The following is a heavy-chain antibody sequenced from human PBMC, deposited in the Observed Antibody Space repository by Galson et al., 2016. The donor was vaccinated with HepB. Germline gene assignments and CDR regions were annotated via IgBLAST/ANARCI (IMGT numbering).Heavy chain of an antibody. CDR3: ARAVMLGRGMDV. CDR1: GDSVYNNGAA. V-gene: IGHV6-1*01. J-gene: IGHJ6*02. CDR2: TFYRSTWEN. Sequence: CAISGDSVYNNGAAWVWIRQSPSRGLEWLGRTFYRSTWENHYAGSVKNRITISPDTSRNQFSLHLNSVTPEDMAVYYCARAVMLGRGMDVWGQGTTVTVSS. D-gene: IGHD3-10*01.